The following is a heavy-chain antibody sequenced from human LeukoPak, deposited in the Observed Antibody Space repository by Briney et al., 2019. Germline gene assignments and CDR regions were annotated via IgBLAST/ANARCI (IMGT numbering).Heavy chain of an antibody. CDR3: ARPGADCGSAGCYTYPYYGLDV. D-gene: IGHD2-2*02. CDR2: ISAYNGNT. J-gene: IGHJ6*02. Sequence: GASVKVSCKASGYSFSGHGITWVRQAPGQGLEWMGWISAYNGNTKYAQNLQGRVTMTTDISTSTAYMELRSLRSDDTAVYYCARPGADCGSAGCYTYPYYGLDVWGQGTTVIVSS. V-gene: IGHV1-18*01. CDR1: GYSFSGHG.